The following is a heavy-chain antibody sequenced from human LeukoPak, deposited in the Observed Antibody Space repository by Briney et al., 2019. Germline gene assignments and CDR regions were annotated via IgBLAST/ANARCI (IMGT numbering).Heavy chain of an antibody. CDR2: INPNSGGT. CDR3: ARDYYDSSGYYCFDY. CDR1: GYTFTGYY. D-gene: IGHD3-22*01. V-gene: IGHV1-2*02. Sequence: RASVKVSCKASGYTFTGYYMHWVRQAPGQGLEWMGWINPNSGGTNYAQKFQGRVTMTRDTSISTAYMELSRLRSDDTAVYYCARDYYDSSGYYCFDYWGQGTLVTVSS. J-gene: IGHJ4*02.